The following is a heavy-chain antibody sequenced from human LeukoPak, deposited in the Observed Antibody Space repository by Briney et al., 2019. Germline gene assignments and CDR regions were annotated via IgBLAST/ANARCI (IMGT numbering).Heavy chain of an antibody. CDR3: AITYYYGSSGYYYSS. J-gene: IGHJ4*02. D-gene: IGHD3-22*01. Sequence: SVKVSCKASGGTFSSYAISWVRQAPGQGLEWMGRIIPIFGTANYAQKFQGRVTITTDESTSTAYMELSSLRSEDTAVYYCAITYYYGSSGYYYSSWGQGTLVTVSS. CDR2: IIPIFGTA. V-gene: IGHV1-69*05. CDR1: GGTFSSYA.